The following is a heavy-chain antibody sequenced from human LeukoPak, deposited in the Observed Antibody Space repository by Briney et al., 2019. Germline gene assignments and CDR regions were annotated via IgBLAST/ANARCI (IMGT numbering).Heavy chain of an antibody. CDR1: GGSMTGREYF. CDR2: ISYNGAT. Sequence: PSETLSLTCSVSGGSMTGREYFWGWIRQAPGRGLEWIGHISYNGATSSNPSLNSRVTMSLDTPKKQFSLKLSSVTAADTAIYYCARVNYDVLTGFPKFTLYYYMDVWGKGSTVTVSS. D-gene: IGHD3-9*01. V-gene: IGHV4-30-4*08. J-gene: IGHJ6*03. CDR3: ARVNYDVLTGFPKFTLYYYMDV.